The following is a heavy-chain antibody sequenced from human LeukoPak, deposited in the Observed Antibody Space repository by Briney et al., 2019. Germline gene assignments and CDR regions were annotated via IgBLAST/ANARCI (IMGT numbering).Heavy chain of an antibody. D-gene: IGHD5-24*01. V-gene: IGHV1-2*06. CDR1: GYTFTGYY. CDR2: INPNTGGT. J-gene: IGHJ3*02. Sequence: GASVKVSCKASGYTFTGYYMNWVRQAPGQGLEWLGRINPNTGGTNFAQSFQGRVTMTRETSITTAYMELSRLRSDDTAVYYCARVGDGLNDAFDIWGQGSMVTVSS. CDR3: ARVGDGLNDAFDI.